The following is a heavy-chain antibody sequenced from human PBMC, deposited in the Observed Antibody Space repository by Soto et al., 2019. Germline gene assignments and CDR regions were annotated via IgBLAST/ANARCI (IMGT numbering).Heavy chain of an antibody. CDR1: GYTFTSYG. J-gene: IGHJ4*02. CDR3: ARASYDSSD. V-gene: IGHV1-18*01. CDR2: IIAIYGNA. Sequence: ASVKVSCKASGYTFTSYGISWVRQAPGQGLEWMGGIIAIYGNANYAQKFQGRLTMTADTSASTAYMELSRLRSEDTAVYYCARASYDSSDWAQGTLVTVSS. D-gene: IGHD3-22*01.